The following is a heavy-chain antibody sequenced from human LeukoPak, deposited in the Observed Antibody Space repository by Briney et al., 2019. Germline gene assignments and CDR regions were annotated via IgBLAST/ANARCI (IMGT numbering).Heavy chain of an antibody. J-gene: IGHJ4*02. CDR1: GLMFSDYW. CDR2: IKTGGNEA. Sequence: GVSLRLSCNASGLMFSDYWKHWLRQAPGKGRVCVSRIKTGGNEASYADAVRGRFVISRDNSKNTLFLLMNSLRDDDTAMYFCARDVGPYGGSPGADWGQGSQVTVSS. D-gene: IGHD1-26*01. V-gene: IGHV3-74*01. CDR3: ARDVGPYGGSPGAD.